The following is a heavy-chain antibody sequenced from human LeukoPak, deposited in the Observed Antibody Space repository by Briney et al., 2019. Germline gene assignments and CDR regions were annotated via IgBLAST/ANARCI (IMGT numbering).Heavy chain of an antibody. V-gene: IGHV1-18*04. CDR3: ARAGLLWFGGAFDI. CDR1: GYTFTSYG. CDR2: ISAYNGNT. Sequence: ASVKVSCKASGYTFTSYGISWVRQAPGQGREWMGWISAYNGNTNYAQKLQSRITMTTDTSTSTAYMELRSLRSDDTAVYYCARAGLLWFGGAFDIWGQGTMVTVSS. D-gene: IGHD3-10*01. J-gene: IGHJ3*02.